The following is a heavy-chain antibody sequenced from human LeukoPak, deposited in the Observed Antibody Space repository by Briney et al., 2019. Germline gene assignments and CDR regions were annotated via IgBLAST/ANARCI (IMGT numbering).Heavy chain of an antibody. CDR2: INPSGGST. CDR1: GYTLTELS. CDR3: ARERRLSRSSGRNWFDP. V-gene: IGHV1-46*01. J-gene: IGHJ5*02. D-gene: IGHD6-6*01. Sequence: ASVKVSCKVSGYTLTELSMHWVRQAPGQGLEWMGIINPSGGSTSYAQKFQGRVTMTRDTSTSTVYMELSSLRSEDTAVYYCARERRLSRSSGRNWFDPWGQGTLVTVSS.